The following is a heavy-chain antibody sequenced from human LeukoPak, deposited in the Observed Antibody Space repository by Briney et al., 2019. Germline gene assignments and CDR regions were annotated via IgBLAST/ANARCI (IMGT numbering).Heavy chain of an antibody. V-gene: IGHV3-7*04. CDR3: AREGLTLVRGIFITRAIDY. CDR2: IKQDGSET. J-gene: IGHJ4*02. Sequence: GGSLRLSYAASGFTFTTYWMTWVRQAPGKGLEWVANIKQDGSETFYVDSVRGRFTVARDNAKTSLYLQMNSLTAEDTAVYYCAREGLTLVRGIFITRAIDYWGQGTLVTVSS. D-gene: IGHD3-10*01. CDR1: GFTFTTYW.